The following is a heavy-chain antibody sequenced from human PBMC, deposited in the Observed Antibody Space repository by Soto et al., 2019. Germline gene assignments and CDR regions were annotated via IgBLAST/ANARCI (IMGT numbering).Heavy chain of an antibody. CDR3: ASGLGSSRS. CDR2: ISSSGSTI. J-gene: IGHJ1*01. Sequence: HPGGSLRLSCVASGFTFSSYTMNWVRQTPGRRLKWIAYISSSGSTIYYADSVKGRFTVSRDNAKNSLYLQMDGLRDEDTALYYCASGLGSSRSWGQGSRVTVSS. D-gene: IGHD3-10*01. V-gene: IGHV3-48*02. CDR1: GFTFSSYT.